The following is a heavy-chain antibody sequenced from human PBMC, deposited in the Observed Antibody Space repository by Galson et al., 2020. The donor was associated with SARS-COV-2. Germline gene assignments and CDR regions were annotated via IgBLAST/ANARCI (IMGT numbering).Heavy chain of an antibody. J-gene: IGHJ5*02. CDR2: ISPNSGAK. V-gene: IGHV1-2*02. CDR1: GYTFTDSF. Sequence: ASVKVSCKASGYTFTDSFIHWVRQAPGQGLEWMGWISPNSGAKKYAQKFQGRVTMTSDTSINTAYMELSRLRSDDTAVYYCAKNAVSATANWFDPWGQGTLVTVSS. D-gene: IGHD2-21*02. CDR3: AKNAVSATANWFDP.